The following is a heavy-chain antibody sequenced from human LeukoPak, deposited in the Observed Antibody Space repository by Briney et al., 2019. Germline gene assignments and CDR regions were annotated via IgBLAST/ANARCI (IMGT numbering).Heavy chain of an antibody. CDR2: IIPIFGIA. D-gene: IGHD2-2*01. CDR1: GGTFSSYA. V-gene: IGHV1-69*04. Sequence: SVTVSCKASGGTFSSYAISWVRQAPGQGVEWMGRIIPIFGIANHAQKFQGRVTITAEKSTRTAYMELSSLRSEDTAVYYCARDSYCSSTSCTDYWGQGTLVTVSS. J-gene: IGHJ4*02. CDR3: ARDSYCSSTSCTDY.